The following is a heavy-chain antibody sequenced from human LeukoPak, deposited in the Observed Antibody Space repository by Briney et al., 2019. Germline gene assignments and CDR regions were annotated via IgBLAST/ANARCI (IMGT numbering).Heavy chain of an antibody. CDR2: VYYSGST. J-gene: IGHJ6*03. CDR3: ASGAYSFYYMDV. Sequence: SETLSLTCTVSGGTISTYYWNWLRQPPGKGLEWIGYVYYSGSTNYNPSLKSRVTISVDTSKNQFSLKLTSVTAADTAVYYCASGAYSFYYMDVWGKGTTVTISS. D-gene: IGHD5-18*01. V-gene: IGHV4-59*01. CDR1: GGTISTYY.